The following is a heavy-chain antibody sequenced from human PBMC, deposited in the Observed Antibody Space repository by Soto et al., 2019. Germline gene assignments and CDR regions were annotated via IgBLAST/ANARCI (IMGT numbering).Heavy chain of an antibody. J-gene: IGHJ4*02. Sequence: SETLSLTCTVSGGSISSSSYYWGWIRQPPGKGLEWIGSIYYSGSTYYNPSLKSRVTISVDTSKNQFSLKLSSVTAADTAVYYCARTLLGSSWTFDYWGQGTLVTVSS. CDR2: IYYSGST. CDR3: ARTLLGSSWTFDY. D-gene: IGHD6-13*01. CDR1: GGSISSSSYY. V-gene: IGHV4-39*07.